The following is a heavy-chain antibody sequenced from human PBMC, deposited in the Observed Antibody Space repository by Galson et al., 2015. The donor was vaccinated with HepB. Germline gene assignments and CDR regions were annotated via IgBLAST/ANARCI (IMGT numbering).Heavy chain of an antibody. Sequence: SLRLSCAASGFTFSSYTMHWVRQAPGKGLEWMAVISSAGIVTYYADSVKGRFTISRDNSKNTLHLQMNSLRAEDTAVYYCAKEGGTPVTRYAYDFWGKGQWSPSLQ. CDR3: AKEGGTPVTRYAYDF. V-gene: IGHV3-30*04. J-gene: IGHJ3*01. CDR2: ISSAGIVT. CDR1: GFTFSSYT. D-gene: IGHD6-19*01.